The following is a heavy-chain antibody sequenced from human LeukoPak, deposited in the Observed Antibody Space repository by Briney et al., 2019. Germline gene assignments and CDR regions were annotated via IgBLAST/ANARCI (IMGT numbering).Heavy chain of an antibody. CDR2: ISSSSYI. V-gene: IGHV3-21*01. CDR1: GFTFSSYS. J-gene: IGHJ4*02. D-gene: IGHD3-22*01. CDR3: ARDVEGYYDSSGTFDY. Sequence: GGSLRLSCAASGFTFSSYSMNWVRQAPGKGLEWVSSISSSSYIYYADSVKGRFTISRDNAKNSLYLQMNSLRAEDTAVYYCARDVEGYYDSSGTFDYWGQGTLVTVSS.